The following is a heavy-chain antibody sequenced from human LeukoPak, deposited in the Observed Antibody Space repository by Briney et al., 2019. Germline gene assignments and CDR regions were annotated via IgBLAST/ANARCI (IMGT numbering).Heavy chain of an antibody. V-gene: IGHV4-4*07. CDR2: IYTSGST. CDR1: GGSISSYY. Sequence: SETLSLTCTVSGGSISSYYWSWIRRPAGKGLEWIGRIYTSGSTNYNPSLRSRVAISVDKSKNQFSLKLSSVTAADTAVYYCARDYSNYVVWFDPWGQGTLVTDSS. CDR3: ARDYSNYVVWFDP. J-gene: IGHJ5*02. D-gene: IGHD4-11*01.